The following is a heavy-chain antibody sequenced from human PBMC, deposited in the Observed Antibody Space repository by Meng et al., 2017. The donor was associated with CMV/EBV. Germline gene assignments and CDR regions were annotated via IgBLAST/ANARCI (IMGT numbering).Heavy chain of an antibody. D-gene: IGHD2-21*01. CDR2: ISGSGGST. Sequence: GESLKISCAASGFTFSSYAMSWVRQAPGKGLEWVSAISGSGGSTYYADSVKGRFTISRDNSKNTLYLQMNSLRAEDTAVYYCAKDRDAYCGGDWDYWGQGTPVTVSS. V-gene: IGHV3-23*01. CDR3: AKDRDAYCGGDWDY. CDR1: GFTFSSYA. J-gene: IGHJ4*02.